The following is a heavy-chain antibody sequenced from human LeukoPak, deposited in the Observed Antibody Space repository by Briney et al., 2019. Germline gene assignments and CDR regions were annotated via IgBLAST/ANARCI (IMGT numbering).Heavy chain of an antibody. Sequence: AGGSLRLSCIASGFSFSGHWMHWARHLPGKGLVWVSRISPTGSTTSYADSVKGRFTVSRDNAKSTLYLQVNNLRAEDTAVYYCARGPNSNWSGLDFWGQGTLLTVSS. CDR2: ISPTGSTT. D-gene: IGHD6-6*01. V-gene: IGHV3-74*01. CDR1: GFSFSGHW. CDR3: ARGPNSNWSGLDF. J-gene: IGHJ4*02.